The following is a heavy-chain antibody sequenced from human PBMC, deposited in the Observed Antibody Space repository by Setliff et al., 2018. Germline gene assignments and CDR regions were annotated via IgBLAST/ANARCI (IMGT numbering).Heavy chain of an antibody. J-gene: IGHJ4*02. Sequence: PGESLKISCVASGFAISSCWMSWVRQAPGKGLEWVANVNPDGSGKYYADSVKGRFTISRDNAKNSLYLQMNSLRAEDTGVYYCARDNSIEPSDYWGQGMLVTVSS. CDR1: GFAISSCW. D-gene: IGHD6-6*01. V-gene: IGHV3-7*01. CDR3: ARDNSIEPSDY. CDR2: VNPDGSGK.